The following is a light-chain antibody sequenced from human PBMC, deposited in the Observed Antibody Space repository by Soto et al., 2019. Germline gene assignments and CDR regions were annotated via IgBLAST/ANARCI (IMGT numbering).Light chain of an antibody. CDR2: GAF. J-gene: IGKJ4*01. V-gene: IGKV3-15*01. Sequence: EIVMTQSPATLSVSPGETATLSCRASQSVSYNLAWYQQKPGQGPRLLIYGAFTRATGIPARFSGSGSGTXXXXXIXXLQXEXFAVYYCQQYKNWPPLTFGGGTKVEIK. CDR3: QQYKNWPPLT. CDR1: QSVSYN.